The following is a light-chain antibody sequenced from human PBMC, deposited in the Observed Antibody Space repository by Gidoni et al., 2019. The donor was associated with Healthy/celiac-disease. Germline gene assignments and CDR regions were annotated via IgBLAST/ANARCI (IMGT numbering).Light chain of an antibody. J-gene: IGKJ2*01. CDR2: EVS. CDR3: MQNVELPYT. CDR1: QSLLHSSSGKTF. Sequence: VMTQTPLSLSVTPGQPASIACKSSQSLLHSSSGKTFLYWYLQKAGQPPQLLIYEVSNRFSGVPDRFSGSGSGTDFTLKSSRVEAEDVGVYYCMQNVELPYTFGQGTRLEIK. V-gene: IGKV2D-29*01.